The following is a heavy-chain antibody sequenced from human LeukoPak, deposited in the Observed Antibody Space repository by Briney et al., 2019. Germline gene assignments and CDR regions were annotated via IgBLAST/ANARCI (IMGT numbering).Heavy chain of an antibody. V-gene: IGHV4-39*07. J-gene: IGHJ4*02. D-gene: IGHD4-23*01. CDR1: GGSISSSSYY. CDR2: IYYSGST. Sequence: SETLSLTCTVSGGSISSSSYYWGWIRQPPGKGLEWIGSIYYSGSTYYNPSLKSRVTISVDTSKNQFSLKLSSVTAADTAVYYCARVVPVVNFDYWGQGTLVTVSS. CDR3: ARVVPVVNFDY.